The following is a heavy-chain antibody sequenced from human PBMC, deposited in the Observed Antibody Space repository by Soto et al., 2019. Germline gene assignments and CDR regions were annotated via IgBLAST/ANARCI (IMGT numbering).Heavy chain of an antibody. CDR1: GVNFERYG. CDR3: ARDWGGLGY. V-gene: IGHV3-7*03. J-gene: IGHJ4*02. D-gene: IGHD3-10*01. Sequence: GGCIRIAWAASGVNFERYGMTWFRQAPGKGLEWVANIIKDGSEKSYVDSVKGRFTISRDNAKNSLYLEMNSLRVEDTAVYHCARDWGGLGYWGQGTLVTLSS. CDR2: IIKDGSEK.